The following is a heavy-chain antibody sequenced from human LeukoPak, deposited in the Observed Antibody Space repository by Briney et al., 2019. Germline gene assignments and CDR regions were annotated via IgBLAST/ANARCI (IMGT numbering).Heavy chain of an antibody. CDR3: ARPDPSTVPGLDAFDI. J-gene: IGHJ3*02. CDR2: TYYRSKWYN. D-gene: IGHD4-17*01. CDR1: GDSVSSNSAA. Sequence: SQTLSLTCAISGDSVSSNSAAWNWIRQSPSRGLEWLGRTYYRSKWYNDYAVSVKSRITINPDTSKNQFSLQLNSVTPEDTAVYYCARPDPSTVPGLDAFDIWGQGTMVTVSS. V-gene: IGHV6-1*01.